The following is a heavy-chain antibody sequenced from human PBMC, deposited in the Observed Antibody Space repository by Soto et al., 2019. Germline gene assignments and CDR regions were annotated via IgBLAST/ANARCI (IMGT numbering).Heavy chain of an antibody. J-gene: IGHJ4*02. CDR1: GGSVSSGSYY. Sequence: QVQLQESGPGLVKPSETLSLTCTVSGGSVSSGSYYWSWIRQPPGKGLEWIGYIYYSGSTNYNPSLKSRVTISVDTSKNQFSLKLSSVTAADTAVYYCVRSDYCSGGSCYGAYYFDYWGQGTLVTVSS. D-gene: IGHD2-15*01. CDR2: IYYSGST. V-gene: IGHV4-61*01. CDR3: VRSDYCSGGSCYGAYYFDY.